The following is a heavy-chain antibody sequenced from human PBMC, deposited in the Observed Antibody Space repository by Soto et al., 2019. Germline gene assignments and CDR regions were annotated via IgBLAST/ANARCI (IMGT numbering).Heavy chain of an antibody. J-gene: IGHJ4*02. D-gene: IGHD3-10*01. V-gene: IGHV4-31*03. CDR1: GGSISSGGYY. Sequence: SETLSLTCTVSGGSISSGGYYWSWIRQHPGKGLEWIGYIYYSGSTYYNPSLKSRVTISVDTYKNQFSLKLSSVTAADTAVYYCARSPLYYYGSGSYSTPDYWGQGTLVTVSS. CDR2: IYYSGST. CDR3: ARSPLYYYGSGSYSTPDY.